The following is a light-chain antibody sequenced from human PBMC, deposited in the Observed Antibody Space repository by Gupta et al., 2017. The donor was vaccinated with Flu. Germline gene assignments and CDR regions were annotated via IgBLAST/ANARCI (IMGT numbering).Light chain of an antibody. CDR3: QQYRSYSWT. CDR2: KAS. CDR1: QSISSW. J-gene: IGKJ1*01. Sequence: DTQMTQSHSTLSASVGDRVTITCRASQSISSWLAWYQQKPGKAPKVLIYKASSLESGVPSRFSGSGSGTEFTLTVSSLQPDDFATYYCQQYRSYSWTFGQGTKVEIK. V-gene: IGKV1-5*03.